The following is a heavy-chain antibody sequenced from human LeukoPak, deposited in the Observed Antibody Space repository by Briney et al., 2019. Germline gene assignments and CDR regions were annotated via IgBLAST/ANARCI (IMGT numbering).Heavy chain of an antibody. V-gene: IGHV7-4-1*02. Sequence: PGASVKVSCKASGYTFTKYVLNWLRQAPGQGLEWMGRIYTNTGNPTYAQGFTGHFVFSLDTSVNTAFLHITNLQPEDTAVYFCAKERNGDYVFDSWGQGTLVTVSS. J-gene: IGHJ4*02. CDR2: IYTNTGNP. CDR3: AKERNGDYVFDS. D-gene: IGHD4-17*01. CDR1: GYTFTKYV.